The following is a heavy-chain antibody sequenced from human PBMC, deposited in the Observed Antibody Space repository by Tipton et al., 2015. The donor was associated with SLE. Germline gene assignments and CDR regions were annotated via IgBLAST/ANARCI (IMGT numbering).Heavy chain of an antibody. D-gene: IGHD1-26*01. CDR3: ARDPRRGGTAQNY. CDR1: GFTFSSYA. CDR2: ISSSGSTI. J-gene: IGHJ4*02. V-gene: IGHV3-48*03. Sequence: GSLRLSCSASGFTFSSYAMHWVRQAPGKGLEWVSYISSSGSTIYYADSVKGRFTISRDNAKNSLYLQMNSLRAEDTAVYYCARDPRRGGTAQNYWGQGTLVTVSS.